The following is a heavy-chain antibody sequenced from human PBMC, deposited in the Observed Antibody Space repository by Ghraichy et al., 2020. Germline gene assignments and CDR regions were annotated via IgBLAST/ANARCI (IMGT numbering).Heavy chain of an antibody. CDR3: ARDGSTYYYDSSGSAKYGMDV. CDR2: IIPIFGTA. V-gene: IGHV1-69*13. J-gene: IGHJ6*02. CDR1: GGTFSSYA. D-gene: IGHD3-22*01. Sequence: SVKVSCKASGGTFSSYAISWVRQAPGQGLEWMGGIIPIFGTANYAQKFQGRVTITADESTSTAYMELSSLRSEDTAVYYCARDGSTYYYDSSGSAKYGMDVWGQGTTVTVSS.